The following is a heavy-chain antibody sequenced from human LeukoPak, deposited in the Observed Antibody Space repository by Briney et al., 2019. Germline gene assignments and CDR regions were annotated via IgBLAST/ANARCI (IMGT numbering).Heavy chain of an antibody. J-gene: IGHJ6*02. D-gene: IGHD3-10*01. CDR2: IYYSGST. CDR1: GGSISSYY. V-gene: IGHV4-59*08. CDR3: RGITMVRGVRLMDV. Sequence: SETLSLTCTVSGGSISSYYWSWIRQPPGKGLEWIGYIYYSGSTNYNPSLKSRVTISVDTSKNQFSLKLSSVTAADTAVYYCRGITMVRGVRLMDVWGQGTTVIVSS.